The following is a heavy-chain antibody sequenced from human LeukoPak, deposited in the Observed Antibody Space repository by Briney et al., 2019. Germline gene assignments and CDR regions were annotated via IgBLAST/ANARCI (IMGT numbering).Heavy chain of an antibody. CDR3: ARGLWLGEFYFDY. J-gene: IGHJ4*02. CDR2: ISYDGSNK. V-gene: IGHV3-30-3*01. Sequence: GGSLRLSCAASGFTFSSYAMHWVRQAPGKGLEWVAVISYDGSNKYYADSVKGRFTISRDNSTNTLYLQMNSLTAEAPAVYYCARGLWLGEFYFDYWGQGTLVTVSP. CDR1: GFTFSSYA. D-gene: IGHD3-10*01.